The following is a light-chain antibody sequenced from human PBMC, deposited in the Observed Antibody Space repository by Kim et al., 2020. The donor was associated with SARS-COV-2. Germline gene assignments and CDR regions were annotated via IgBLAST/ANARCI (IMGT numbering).Light chain of an antibody. Sequence: SELTQDPAVSVALGQTVRITCQGDSLRSYYASWYQQKPGQAPVLVIYGKNNRPSGIPDRFSGSSSGNTASLTITGAQSEDEADYYCNSRDSSGNHWVFGG. J-gene: IGLJ3*02. CDR1: SLRSYY. CDR2: GKN. CDR3: NSRDSSGNHWV. V-gene: IGLV3-19*01.